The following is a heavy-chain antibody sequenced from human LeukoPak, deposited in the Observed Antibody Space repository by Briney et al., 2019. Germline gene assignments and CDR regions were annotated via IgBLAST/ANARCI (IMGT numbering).Heavy chain of an antibody. CDR1: GYTFTGYY. CDR3: AREKLPTRSYYYYYMDV. J-gene: IGHJ6*03. CDR2: INPNSGGT. V-gene: IGHV1-2*02. D-gene: IGHD1-7*01. Sequence: ASVKVSCKASGYTFTGYYMHWVRQAPGQGLEWMGWINPNSGGTNYAQKFQGRVTMTRDTSISTAYMELSRLRSDDTAVYYCAREKLPTRSYYYYYMDVWGKGTMVTVSS.